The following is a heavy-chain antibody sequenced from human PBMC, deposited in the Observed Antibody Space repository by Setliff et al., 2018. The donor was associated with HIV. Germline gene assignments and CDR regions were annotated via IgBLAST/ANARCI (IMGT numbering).Heavy chain of an antibody. J-gene: IGHJ4*02. V-gene: IGHV3-23*01. CDR2: ITRSGDIT. CDR3: AKGAVPAAIGGYYFDS. Sequence: GGSLRLSCAASGFTFSSSAMSWVRQAPGKGLEWVSAITRSGDITTYADSVKGRFTISRDNSKNTLYLQMNSLRAEDTAVYFCAKGAVPAAIGGYYFDSWGQGTLVTVSS. CDR1: GFTFSSSA. D-gene: IGHD2-2*01.